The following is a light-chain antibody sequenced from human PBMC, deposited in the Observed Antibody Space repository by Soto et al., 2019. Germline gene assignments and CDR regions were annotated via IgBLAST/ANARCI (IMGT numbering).Light chain of an antibody. CDR3: LHYGTSSRYT. CDR2: GAS. V-gene: IGKV3-20*01. J-gene: IGKJ2*01. CDR1: QSVSSSY. Sequence: EIVLTQSPGTLSLSPGVRATLSCRASQSVSSSYLAWYQQKPGQPPRLLIYGASSRAAGIPDRFSGSGSGTDFTLTINRLEPEDFAVYYCLHYGTSSRYTFGQGTKVEIK.